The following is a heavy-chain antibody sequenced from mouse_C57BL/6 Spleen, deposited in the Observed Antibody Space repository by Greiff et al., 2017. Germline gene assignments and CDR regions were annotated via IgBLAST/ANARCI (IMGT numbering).Heavy chain of an antibody. Sequence: QVQLQQSGPGLVQPSQSLSITCTVSGFSLTSYGVHWVRQSPGKGLEWLGVIWSGGSTDYNAAFISRLSISKDNSKSQVFFKMNSLQADDTAIYYCARNGGYGNYEGYFDYWGQGTTLTVSS. CDR3: ARNGGYGNYEGYFDY. V-gene: IGHV2-2*01. CDR1: GFSLTSYG. CDR2: IWSGGST. D-gene: IGHD2-10*02. J-gene: IGHJ2*01.